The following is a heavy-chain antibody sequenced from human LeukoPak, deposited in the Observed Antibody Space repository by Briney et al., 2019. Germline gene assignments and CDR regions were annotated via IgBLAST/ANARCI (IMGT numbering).Heavy chain of an antibody. D-gene: IGHD3-22*01. V-gene: IGHV1-69*02. CDR3: ARAYYDSSGYYLDY. CDR1: GGTFSSYT. J-gene: IGHJ4*02. Sequence: ASVKVSCXASGGTFSSYTISWVRQARGQGLEWMGRIIPILGIANYAQKFQGRVTITADKSTSTAYMELSSLRSEDTAVYYCARAYYDSSGYYLDYWGQGTLVTVSS. CDR2: IIPILGIA.